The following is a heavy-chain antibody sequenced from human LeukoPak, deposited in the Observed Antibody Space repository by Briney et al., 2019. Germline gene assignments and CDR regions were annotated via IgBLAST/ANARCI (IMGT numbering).Heavy chain of an antibody. CDR1: GGSISSYY. V-gene: IGHV4-59*08. Sequence: SETLSLTCTVSGGSISSYYWSWIRQPPGKGLEWIGYIYYSGSTNYNPSLKSRVTISVDTSKNQLSLKLSSVTAADTAVYYCARHNGPDWFDPWGQGTLVTVSS. CDR3: ARHNGPDWFDP. J-gene: IGHJ5*02. CDR2: IYYSGST.